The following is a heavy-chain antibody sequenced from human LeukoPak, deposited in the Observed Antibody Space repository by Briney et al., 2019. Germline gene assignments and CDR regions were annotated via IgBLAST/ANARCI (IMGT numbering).Heavy chain of an antibody. CDR2: ISSSSSSI. J-gene: IGHJ4*02. D-gene: IGHD3-10*01. Sequence: ETLSLTCAVYGGSFSGYYWSWVRQAPGKGLEWVSSISSSSSSINYADSVKGRFTISRDNAKNSLYLQMNSLRADDTAVYYCARDEGYYGSGSLDYWGQGTLVTVSS. CDR3: ARDEGYYGSGSLDY. CDR1: GGSFSGYY. V-gene: IGHV3-21*01.